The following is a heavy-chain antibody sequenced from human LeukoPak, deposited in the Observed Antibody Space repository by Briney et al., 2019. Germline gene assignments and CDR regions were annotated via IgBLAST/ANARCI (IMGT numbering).Heavy chain of an antibody. CDR2: INPSGGST. CDR3: ARGRFGGIAVAGIDY. Sequence: ASVKVSCKASGYTFTSYYMHWVRQAPGQGLEWMGIINPSGGSTSYAQKFQGRVTMNRDTSTSTVYMELSSLRSEDTAVYYCARGRFGGIAVAGIDYWGQGTLVTVSS. D-gene: IGHD6-19*01. J-gene: IGHJ4*02. CDR1: GYTFTSYY. V-gene: IGHV1-46*01.